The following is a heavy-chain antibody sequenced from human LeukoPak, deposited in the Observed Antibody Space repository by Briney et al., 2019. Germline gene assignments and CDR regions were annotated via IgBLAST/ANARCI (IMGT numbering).Heavy chain of an antibody. J-gene: IGHJ4*02. CDR2: IYSGGST. D-gene: IGHD3-3*01. CDR1: GFTVSSNY. V-gene: IGHV3-66*02. CDR3: ARESNFWRGSYFDY. Sequence: PGGSLRLSCAASGFTVSSNYMSWVRQAPGKGLEWVSVIYSGGSTYYADSVKGRFTISRDNSKNTLYLQMNSLRAEDTAVYYCARESNFWRGSYFDYWGQGTLVTVSS.